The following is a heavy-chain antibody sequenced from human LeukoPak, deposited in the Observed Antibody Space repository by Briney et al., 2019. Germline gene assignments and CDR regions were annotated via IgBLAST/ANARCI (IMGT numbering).Heavy chain of an antibody. J-gene: IGHJ3*02. CDR3: AREDIVVVPAATAFDI. CDR2: IYHSGST. Sequence: PSETLSLTCAVTGGSITNDNWWSWVRQPPGKGLEWIGEIYHSGSTKCNPSLKSRVIMSVDKSKNQFSLKLSSVTAADTAVYYCAREDIVVVPAATAFDIWGQGTMVTVSS. V-gene: IGHV4-4*02. D-gene: IGHD2-2*01. CDR1: GGSITNDNW.